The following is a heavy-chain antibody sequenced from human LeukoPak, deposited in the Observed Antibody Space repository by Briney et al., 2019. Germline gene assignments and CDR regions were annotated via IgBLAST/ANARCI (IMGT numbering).Heavy chain of an antibody. V-gene: IGHV3-30*04. J-gene: IGHJ4*02. CDR2: ISYDGSNK. Sequence: GGSLRLSCAASGFTFNSYAMHWVRQAPGKGLEWVAVISYDGSNKYYADSVKGRFTISRDNSKNTLYLQMNSLRAEDTAVYYCARVGGTAMALTYFDYWGQGTLVTVSS. CDR1: GFTFNSYA. CDR3: ARVGGTAMALTYFDY. D-gene: IGHD5-18*01.